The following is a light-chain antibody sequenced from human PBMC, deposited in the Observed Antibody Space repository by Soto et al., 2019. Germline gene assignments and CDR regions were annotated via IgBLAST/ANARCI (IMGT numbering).Light chain of an antibody. V-gene: IGKV1-39*01. CDR2: ASS. J-gene: IGKJ2*01. CDR1: QSVSIY. Sequence: DIQMTQSPSSLSASVGERVTITCRTSQSVSIYVNWYQQKPGKAPILLIYASSSLQSGVPSRFSGSGSGTDFTLTISSLEAEDFPTYYCQQSYSTPTFGQGTKVEIK. CDR3: QQSYSTPT.